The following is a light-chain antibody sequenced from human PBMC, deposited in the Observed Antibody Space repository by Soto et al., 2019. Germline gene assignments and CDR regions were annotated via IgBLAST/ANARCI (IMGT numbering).Light chain of an antibody. CDR3: TSYTSTSTLV. J-gene: IGLJ2*01. CDR2: EAA. V-gene: IGLV2-14*01. Sequence: QSVLTQPASVSGSPGQSITISCTGTSNDIGANNYVSWYQHHPGKAPKILIYEAANRPSGVSHRFSGSKSANTASLTISGLQAEDEADYFCTSYTSTSTLVFGGETKLTVL. CDR1: SNDIGANNY.